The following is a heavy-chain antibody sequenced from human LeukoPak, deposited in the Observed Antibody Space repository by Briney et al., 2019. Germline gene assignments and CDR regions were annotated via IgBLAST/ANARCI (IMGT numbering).Heavy chain of an antibody. V-gene: IGHV3-30*18. CDR3: AKEGRYGEYLHY. D-gene: IGHD4/OR15-4a*01. CDR1: GFAFSNYG. Sequence: GRSLRRSCAASGFAFSNYGIYWVRQAPGKGLEWVTVISNDGSEKYSADSVKGRFSISRDNSKNTVYLQMESLRPDDTAMYYCAKEGRYGEYLHYWGQGTLVTVSS. J-gene: IGHJ4*02. CDR2: ISNDGSEK.